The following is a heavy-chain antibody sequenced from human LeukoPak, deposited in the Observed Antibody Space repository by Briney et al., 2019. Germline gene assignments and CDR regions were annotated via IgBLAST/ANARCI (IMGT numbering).Heavy chain of an antibody. CDR2: ISYDGSNK. D-gene: IGHD1-1*01. Sequence: PGGSLRLSCAASGFTFSSYGMHWVRPAPGKGLEWVAVISYDGSNKYYADSVKGRFTISRDNSKNTLYLQMNSLRAEDTAVYYCAKGDWNDVPGYYYYGMDVWGQGTTVTVSS. CDR1: GFTFSSYG. V-gene: IGHV3-30*18. CDR3: AKGDWNDVPGYYYYGMDV. J-gene: IGHJ6*02.